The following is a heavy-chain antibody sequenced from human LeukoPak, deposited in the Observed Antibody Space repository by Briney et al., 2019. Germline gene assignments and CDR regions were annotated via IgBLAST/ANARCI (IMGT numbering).Heavy chain of an antibody. D-gene: IGHD4-23*01. Sequence: GESLKISCKGSGYSFTSYWIGWVRQMPGKGLERMGIIYPGDSDTRGSPSFQGQVTISADKSISTAYLQWRSLKASDTAMYYCARRGVVSDYGCNRGLSAFDYWGQGTLVTVSS. CDR2: IYPGDSDT. J-gene: IGHJ4*02. CDR1: GYSFTSYW. CDR3: ARRGVVSDYGCNRGLSAFDY. V-gene: IGHV5-51*01.